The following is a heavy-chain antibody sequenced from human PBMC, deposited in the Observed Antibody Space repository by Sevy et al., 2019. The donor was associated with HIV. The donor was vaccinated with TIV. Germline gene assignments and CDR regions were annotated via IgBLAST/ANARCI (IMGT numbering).Heavy chain of an antibody. CDR2: ISSSGSTI. V-gene: IGHV3-48*03. CDR1: GFTFSSYE. D-gene: IGHD3-9*01. Sequence: GGSLILSCAASGFTFSSYEMNWVRQAPGKGLEWVSYISSSGSTIYYADSVKGRFTISRDNAKNSLYLQMNSLRAEDTAVYYCSRDRFPYYDISYYYYMDVWGKGTTVTVSS. J-gene: IGHJ6*03. CDR3: SRDRFPYYDISYYYYMDV.